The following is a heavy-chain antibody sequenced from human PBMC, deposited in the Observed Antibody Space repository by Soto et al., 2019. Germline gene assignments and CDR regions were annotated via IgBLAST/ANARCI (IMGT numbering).Heavy chain of an antibody. CDR3: ASSNNKGFDN. CDR2: IIAVLNLP. V-gene: IGHV1-69*02. Sequence: QVHLVQSGAEVKTPGSSVKVSCKPSGGTLSSYTFVWVRQAPGEGLEWIERIIAVLNLPNSAPKFHGGVTITADEATRTSYMEMNRLRSENTADYYCASSNNKGFDNRGKGTLITVSS. CDR1: GGTLSSYT. D-gene: IGHD2-8*01. J-gene: IGHJ4*02.